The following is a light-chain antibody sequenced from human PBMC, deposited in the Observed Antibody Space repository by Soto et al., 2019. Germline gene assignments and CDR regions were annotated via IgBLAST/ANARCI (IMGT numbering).Light chain of an antibody. Sequence: DIQLTQSPSTLSAAVGDSVTITCRASQNIRNLLAWYQQKPGKAPKPLIYDASTLNTGVPSRFSGSGSGSEFNFTITGLQPDDFATYFCQQYNTYATFGQGTRLDIK. V-gene: IGKV1-5*01. J-gene: IGKJ5*01. CDR3: QQYNTYAT. CDR2: DAS. CDR1: QNIRNL.